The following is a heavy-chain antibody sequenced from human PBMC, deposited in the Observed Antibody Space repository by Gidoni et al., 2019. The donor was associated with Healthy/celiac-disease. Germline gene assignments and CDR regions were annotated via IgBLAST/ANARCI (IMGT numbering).Heavy chain of an antibody. V-gene: IGHV3-64*01. CDR3: AREGVVVAATQTDYYYDMDV. CDR2: ISSNGGST. D-gene: IGHD2-15*01. Sequence: EVQLVESGGGLVQPGGSLRLSCAASGFTFSSYAMHWVRQAPGKGLEYVSAISSNGGSTYYANSVKGRFTISRDNSKNTLYLQMGSLRAEDMAVYDCAREGVVVAATQTDYYYDMDVWGKGTTVTVSS. CDR1: GFTFSSYA. J-gene: IGHJ6*03.